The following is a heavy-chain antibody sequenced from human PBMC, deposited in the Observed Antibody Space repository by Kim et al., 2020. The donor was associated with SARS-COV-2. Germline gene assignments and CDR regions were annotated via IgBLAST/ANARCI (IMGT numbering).Heavy chain of an antibody. D-gene: IGHD4-17*01. CDR3: ARDLTVSTRGYDY. J-gene: IGHJ4*01. Sequence: GGSLRLSCAASGLTFSNYYMSWVRQAPGKGLEWVANIKQDGSERNYVDSVKGRFTISRDNDKDSLYLQMNGLREDDTAIYYCARDLTVSTRGYDYWGHGTLVTVSS. CDR1: GLTFSNYY. CDR2: IKQDGSER. V-gene: IGHV3-7*03.